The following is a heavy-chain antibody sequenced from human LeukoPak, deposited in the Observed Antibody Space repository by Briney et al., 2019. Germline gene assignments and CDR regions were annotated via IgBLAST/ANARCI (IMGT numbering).Heavy chain of an antibody. D-gene: IGHD5/OR15-5a*01. CDR3: ARGGGSTWYGMDV. CDR1: GFTFSNNW. Sequence: GGSLRLSCAASGFTFSNNWMGWVRQAPGKGLEWVAVIWYDGSNKYYADSVKGRFTISRDNSKNTLYLQMNSLRAEDTAVYYCARGGGSTWYGMDVWGQGTTVTVSS. CDR2: IWYDGSNK. V-gene: IGHV3-33*08. J-gene: IGHJ6*02.